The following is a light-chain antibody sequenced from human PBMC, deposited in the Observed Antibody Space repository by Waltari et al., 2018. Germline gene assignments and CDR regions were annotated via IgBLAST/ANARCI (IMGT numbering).Light chain of an antibody. Sequence: NFILTQPHSVSESPGKTVTISCTRSSGNIASNYVQWYQQRPGSAPTTVIYEDNQRPSGVPVRFSGSIDSSSNSASLTISGLKTEDEADYYCQSYDSSNQVFGSGTKVAVL. CDR3: QSYDSSNQV. CDR1: SGNIASNY. J-gene: IGLJ6*01. V-gene: IGLV6-57*03. CDR2: EDN.